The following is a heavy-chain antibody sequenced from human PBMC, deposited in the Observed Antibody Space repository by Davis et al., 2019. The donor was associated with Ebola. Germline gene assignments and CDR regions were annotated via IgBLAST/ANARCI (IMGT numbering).Heavy chain of an antibody. J-gene: IGHJ5*02. Sequence: SCKASGYTFTSYYMHWVRQAPGKGLEWVAVIWYDGSNKYYADSVKGRFTISRDNSKNTLYLQMNSLRAEDTAVYYCASNIVVVPAANRWFDPWGQGTLVTVSS. CDR2: IWYDGSNK. D-gene: IGHD2-2*01. V-gene: IGHV3-33*01. CDR3: ASNIVVVPAANRWFDP. CDR1: GYTFTSYY.